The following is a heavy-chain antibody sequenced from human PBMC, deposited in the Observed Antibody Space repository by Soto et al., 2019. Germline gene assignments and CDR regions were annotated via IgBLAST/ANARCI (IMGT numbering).Heavy chain of an antibody. Sequence: GGSLRLSCAASGFTFSSYAMHWVRQAPGKGLEWVAVISYDGSNKYYADSVKGRFTISRDNSKNTLSLQMNSLRAEDTAVYYCARDLYRSGSRGYFQHWGQGTLVTVSS. CDR2: ISYDGSNK. D-gene: IGHD1-26*01. CDR3: ARDLYRSGSRGYFQH. V-gene: IGHV3-30-3*01. J-gene: IGHJ1*01. CDR1: GFTFSSYA.